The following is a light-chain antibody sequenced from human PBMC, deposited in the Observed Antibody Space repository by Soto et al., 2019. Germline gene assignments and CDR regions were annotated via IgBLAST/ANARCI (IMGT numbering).Light chain of an antibody. Sequence: DIQMTQSPSSLSASVGDRVTITCRASQSIASYLNWYQQKPGKAPKILIYPASTLESGVPSRFRGSTSGADFTLTINILQPEDFATYYCQQSYSAPYTFGQGTKLES. CDR2: PAS. CDR1: QSIASY. J-gene: IGKJ2*01. V-gene: IGKV1-39*01. CDR3: QQSYSAPYT.